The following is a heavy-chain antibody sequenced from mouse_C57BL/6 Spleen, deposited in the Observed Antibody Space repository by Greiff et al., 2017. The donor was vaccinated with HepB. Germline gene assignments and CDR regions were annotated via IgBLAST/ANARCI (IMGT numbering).Heavy chain of an antibody. D-gene: IGHD2-3*01. V-gene: IGHV5-6*01. Sequence: EVQLVESGGDLVKPGGSLKLSCAASGFTFSSYGMSWVRQTPDKRLEWVATISSGGSYTYYPDSVKGRFTISRDNAKNTLYLQMSSLKSEDTAMYYCARFDGYLAYWGQGTLVTVSA. CDR3: ARFDGYLAY. J-gene: IGHJ3*01. CDR1: GFTFSSYG. CDR2: ISSGGSYT.